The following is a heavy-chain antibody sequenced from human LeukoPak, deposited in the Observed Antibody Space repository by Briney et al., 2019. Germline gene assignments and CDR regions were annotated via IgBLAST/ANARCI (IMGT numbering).Heavy chain of an antibody. J-gene: IGHJ4*02. D-gene: IGHD6-19*01. V-gene: IGHV3-7*03. CDR3: ARDPSGWYLLADY. CDR2: IKQDGSEK. CDR1: GFTFSSYW. Sequence: GGSLRLSCAASGFTFSSYWMNWARQAPGKGLEWVANIKQDGSEKYYVDSVKGRFTISRDNAKNSLYLQMNSLRAEDTAVYYCARDPSGWYLLADYWGQGTLVTVSS.